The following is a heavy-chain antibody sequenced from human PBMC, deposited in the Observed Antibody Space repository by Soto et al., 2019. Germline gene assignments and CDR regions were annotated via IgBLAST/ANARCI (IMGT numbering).Heavy chain of an antibody. V-gene: IGHV1-69*01. Sequence: QVQLVQSGAEVKKPGSSVKVSGKASGGTFSSYASSWVRQAPGQGLEWMGGIIPIFVTANYAQKFQGRVTITADESTSTAYMNLSSLRSEDAAVYYCARDSDFWSGSVYWGQGTLVTVSS. CDR1: GGTFSSYA. CDR2: IIPIFVTA. CDR3: ARDSDFWSGSVY. J-gene: IGHJ4*02. D-gene: IGHD3-3*01.